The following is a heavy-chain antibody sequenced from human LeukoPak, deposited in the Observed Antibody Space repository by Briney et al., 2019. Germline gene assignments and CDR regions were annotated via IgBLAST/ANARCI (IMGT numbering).Heavy chain of an antibody. Sequence: GGSLRLSCAASGFTFSSYSMNWVRQAPGKGLEWVSSISSGSSYIYYADSVKGRFTISRDNAKNSLYLQMNSLRAEDTAVYYCAREAGYSYGYVDYWGQGTLVTVSS. CDR2: ISSGSSYI. CDR1: GFTFSSYS. V-gene: IGHV3-21*01. J-gene: IGHJ4*02. CDR3: AREAGYSYGYVDY. D-gene: IGHD5-18*01.